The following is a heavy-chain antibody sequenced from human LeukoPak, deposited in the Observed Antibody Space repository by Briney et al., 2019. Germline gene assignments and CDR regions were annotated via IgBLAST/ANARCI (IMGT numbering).Heavy chain of an antibody. D-gene: IGHD3-3*01. CDR1: GGSFSGYY. Sequence: SETLSLTCAVYGGSFSGYYWSWIRQPPGKGLEWIGEINHSGGTNYNPSLKSRVTISVDTSKNQFSLKLSSVTAADTAVYYCARGDTIFGVVITTYYYYGMDVWGQGTTVTVSS. CDR3: ARGDTIFGVVITTYYYYGMDV. CDR2: INHSGGT. J-gene: IGHJ6*02. V-gene: IGHV4-34*01.